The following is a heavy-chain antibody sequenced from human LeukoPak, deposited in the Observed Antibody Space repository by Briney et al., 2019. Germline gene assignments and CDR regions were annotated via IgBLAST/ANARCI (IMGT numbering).Heavy chain of an antibody. CDR3: ARAASYYYYTDV. CDR2: SNSDGSST. V-gene: IGHV3-74*01. CDR1: GFTFSTSW. Sequence: GGSLRLSCAASGFTFSTSWMYWVRQVSGKGLVWVARSNSDGSSTSYADSVKGRFTISRDNAQNTLYLQMSSLRAEDTAVYYCARAASYYYYTDVWGKGTTVTVSS. J-gene: IGHJ6*03.